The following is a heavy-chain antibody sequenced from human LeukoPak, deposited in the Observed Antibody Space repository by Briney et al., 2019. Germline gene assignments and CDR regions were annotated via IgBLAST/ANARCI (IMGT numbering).Heavy chain of an antibody. J-gene: IGHJ4*02. CDR1: GASISSSDYY. V-gene: IGHV4-39*01. Sequence: SETLSLTCVLSGASISSSDYYWAWIRQPPGKGLEWIGTVYYSGSTYYNPSLKSRLTISVDTSNNSISLKVASLTAADTAVYYCARHGNWEPFDYWGQGSLVTVSS. D-gene: IGHD1-1*01. CDR2: VYYSGST. CDR3: ARHGNWEPFDY.